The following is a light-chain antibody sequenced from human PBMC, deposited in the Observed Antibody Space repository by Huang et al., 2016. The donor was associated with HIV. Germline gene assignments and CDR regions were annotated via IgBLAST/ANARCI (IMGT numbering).Light chain of an antibody. CDR3: QQRSTWPLT. CDR2: DTS. V-gene: IGKV3-11*01. CDR1: QSVGSY. Sequence: EVMLTQSPSILSLSLGGTGTISGKASQSVGSYVAWYQQRPGKSPRLLLYDTSNRAAGIPTRFSGSGSGTDFTLTISGLESGDLGVFYCQQRSTWPLTFGGGTKVA. J-gene: IGKJ4*01.